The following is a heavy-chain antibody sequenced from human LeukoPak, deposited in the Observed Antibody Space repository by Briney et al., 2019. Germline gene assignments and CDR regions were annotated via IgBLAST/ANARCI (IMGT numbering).Heavy chain of an antibody. CDR2: IGGDGTTT. Sequence: GGSLRLSCTASGFTFSSYWMHWVRRAPGKGLVWVSHIGGDGTTTGYADSVKGRFTISRDNAKNTLYLQMNSLRVEDTAVYYCASSIVVPGHYWGQGTLVTVSS. J-gene: IGHJ4*02. CDR3: ASSIVVPGHY. D-gene: IGHD6-19*01. CDR1: GFTFSSYW. V-gene: IGHV3-74*01.